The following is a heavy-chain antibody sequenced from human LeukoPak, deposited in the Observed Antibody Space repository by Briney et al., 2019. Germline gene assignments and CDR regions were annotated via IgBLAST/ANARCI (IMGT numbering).Heavy chain of an antibody. V-gene: IGHV3-30*18. Sequence: PGGSLRLSCAASGFTFGSYGMHWVRQAPGKGLEWVAVISYDGSNKYYADSVKGRFTISRDNSKNTLYLQMNSLRAEDTAVYYCAKEPHYDILTGSGGVDYWGQGTLVTVSS. CDR3: AKEPHYDILTGSGGVDY. CDR1: GFTFGSYG. D-gene: IGHD3-9*01. J-gene: IGHJ4*02. CDR2: ISYDGSNK.